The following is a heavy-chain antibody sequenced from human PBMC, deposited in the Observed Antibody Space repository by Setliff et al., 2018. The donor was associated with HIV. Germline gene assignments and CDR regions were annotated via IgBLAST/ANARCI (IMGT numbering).Heavy chain of an antibody. CDR1: GGSVSSGSYS. J-gene: IGHJ3*02. CDR3: ARDRTYYNFWSGYYGEMLNDAFDI. D-gene: IGHD3-3*01. CDR2: IYYSGST. V-gene: IGHV4-61*01. Sequence: PSETLSLTCTVSGGSVSSGSYSWSWIRQPPGQGLEWIGYIYYSGSTNYNPSLKSRVTISVDTSKKQFSLKLSSVTASDTAVYYCARDRTYYNFWSGYYGEMLNDAFDIWGQGTMVTVSS.